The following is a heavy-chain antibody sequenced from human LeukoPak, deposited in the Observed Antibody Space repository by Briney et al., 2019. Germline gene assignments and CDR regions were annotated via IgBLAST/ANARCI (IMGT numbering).Heavy chain of an antibody. CDR2: INPNSGGT. J-gene: IGHJ4*02. CDR1: GYTFNGYY. V-gene: IGHV1-2*02. D-gene: IGHD3-10*01. Sequence: GASVKVSCKSSGYTFNGYYMHWVRQAPGQGLEWMGWINPNSGGTNYAQKFQGRVTMTRDTSISTAYMELSRLRSDDTAVYYCARGLSMVRGDTPGGYWGQGTLVTVSS. CDR3: ARGLSMVRGDTPGGY.